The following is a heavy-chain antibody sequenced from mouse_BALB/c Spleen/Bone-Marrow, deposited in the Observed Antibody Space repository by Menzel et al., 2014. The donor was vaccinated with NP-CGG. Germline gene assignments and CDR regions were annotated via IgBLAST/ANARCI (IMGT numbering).Heavy chain of an antibody. CDR1: GFTFSDAW. CDR2: IRSKANSHAT. J-gene: IGHJ4*01. V-gene: IGHV6-6*01. Sequence: EVKLVESGGGLVQPGGSMKLSCAASGFTFSDAWMDWVRQSPEKGLEWVAEIRSKANSHATYYAESVEGRFTISRDDSKSSVYLQMNSLRAEDTGIYYCTIYYDYYYVMDYWGQGTSVTVSS. D-gene: IGHD2-4*01. CDR3: TIYYDYYYVMDY.